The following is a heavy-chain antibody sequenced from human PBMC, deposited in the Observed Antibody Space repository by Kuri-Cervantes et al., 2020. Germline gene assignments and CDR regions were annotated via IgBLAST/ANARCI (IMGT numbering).Heavy chain of an antibody. D-gene: IGHD3-10*01. V-gene: IGHV3-33*01. CDR2: IWYDGSNK. J-gene: IGHJ4*02. Sequence: GESLKISCAASGFTFSSYGMHWVRQAPGKGLEWVAVIWYDGSNKYYADSVKGRFTISRDNSKNTLYLQMNSLRAEDTAVYYCARLYYGSGSYPHFDYWGQGTLVTVSS. CDR3: ARLYYGSGSYPHFDY. CDR1: GFTFSSYG.